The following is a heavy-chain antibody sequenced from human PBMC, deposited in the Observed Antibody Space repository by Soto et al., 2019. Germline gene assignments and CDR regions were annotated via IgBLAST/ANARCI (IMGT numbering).Heavy chain of an antibody. D-gene: IGHD1-26*01. CDR1: GFTFSNAW. Sequence: SLRLSCAASGFTFSNAWMNWVRQAPGKGLEWVGRIKSKTDGGTTDYAAPVKGRFTISRDDSKNTLYLQMNSLKTEDTAVYYCTTDLPIWERRREFEYWGQGTLVTVSS. CDR3: TTDLPIWERRREFEY. CDR2: IKSKTDGGTT. J-gene: IGHJ4*02. V-gene: IGHV3-15*07.